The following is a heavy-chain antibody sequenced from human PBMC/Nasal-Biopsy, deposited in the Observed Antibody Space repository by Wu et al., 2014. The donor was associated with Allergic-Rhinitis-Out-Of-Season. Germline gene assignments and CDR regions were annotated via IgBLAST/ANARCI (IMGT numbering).Heavy chain of an antibody. D-gene: IGHD3-22*01. V-gene: IGHV4-59*01. CDR3: ARGDSSGYYYVPFDY. CDR2: IYYSGST. J-gene: IGHJ4*02. CDR1: GGSISSYY. Sequence: TLSLTCTVSGGSISSYYWSWIRQPPGKGLEWIGYIYYSGSTNYNPSLKSRVTISVDTSKNQFSLKLSSVTAADTAVYYCARGDSSGYYYVPFDYWGPGNPGHRLL.